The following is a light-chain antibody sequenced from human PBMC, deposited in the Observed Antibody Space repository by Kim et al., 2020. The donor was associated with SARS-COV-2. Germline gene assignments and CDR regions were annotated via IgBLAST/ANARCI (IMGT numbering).Light chain of an antibody. CDR3: QIYYSALWT. Sequence: TTSGAGQGLSNYLAWYQHKPRKVPNFLIYAASTLQSGVPSRFSGSGSETDFTLAINSLQPKDVATYYSQIYYSALWTFCQGTKVEIK. CDR1: QGLSNY. V-gene: IGKV1-27*01. J-gene: IGKJ1*01. CDR2: AAS.